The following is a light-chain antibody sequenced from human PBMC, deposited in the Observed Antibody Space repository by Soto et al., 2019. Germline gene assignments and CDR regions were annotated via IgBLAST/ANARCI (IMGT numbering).Light chain of an antibody. CDR2: DVS. J-gene: IGLJ1*01. CDR3: CSYAGSYFYV. Sequence: LTQPRSVSGSPGQSVTISCTGTSSVVGGYNYVSWYQQHPGKVPKLMIYDVSKRPSGVPDRFSGSKSGNTASLTISGLQAEDEADYYCCSYAGSYFYVFGTGTKVTVL. V-gene: IGLV2-11*01. CDR1: SSVVGGYNY.